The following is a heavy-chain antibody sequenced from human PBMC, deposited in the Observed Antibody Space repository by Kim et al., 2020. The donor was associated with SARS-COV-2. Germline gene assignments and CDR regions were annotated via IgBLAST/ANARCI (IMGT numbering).Heavy chain of an antibody. CDR3: ASREVDSSGYDSVSY. CDR2: ISSSSNYI. J-gene: IGHJ4*02. V-gene: IGHV3-21*01. Sequence: GGSLRLSCAASGFTFSSYSMNWVRQAPGKGLEWVSSISSSSNYIYYADSVKGRFTISRDNAENSLYLQMNSLRAEDTAVYYCASREVDSSGYDSVSYWGQGTLVTVSS. CDR1: GFTFSSYS. D-gene: IGHD3-22*01.